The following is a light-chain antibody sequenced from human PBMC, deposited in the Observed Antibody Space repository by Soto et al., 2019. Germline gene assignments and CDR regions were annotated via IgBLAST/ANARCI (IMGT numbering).Light chain of an antibody. V-gene: IGKV2-28*01. J-gene: IGKJ1*01. CDR2: LGS. CDR3: MQPLQSWT. CDR1: QSLLHSNGYNY. Sequence: DIVMTQSPLSLPVTPGEPASISCRSSQSLLHSNGYNYLDWYLQKPGQSPQLLIYLGSNRASGVPDRFSGSGSGKNFKLKIRRVEAEDVGVYYCMQPLQSWTFGQGTKVEIK.